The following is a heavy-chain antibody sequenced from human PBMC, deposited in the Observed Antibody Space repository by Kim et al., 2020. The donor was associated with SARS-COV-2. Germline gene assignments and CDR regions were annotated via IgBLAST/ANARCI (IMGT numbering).Heavy chain of an antibody. CDR1: GYTFTSYA. D-gene: IGHD4-17*01. CDR2: INAGNGNT. V-gene: IGHV1-3*01. CDR3: AREGGNGDYGSLRYFQH. Sequence: ASVKVSCKASGYTFTSYAMHWVRQAPGQRLEWMGWINAGNGNTKYSQKFQGRVTITRDTSASTAYMELSSLRSEDTAVYYCAREGGNGDYGSLRYFQHWGQGTLVTVSS. J-gene: IGHJ1*01.